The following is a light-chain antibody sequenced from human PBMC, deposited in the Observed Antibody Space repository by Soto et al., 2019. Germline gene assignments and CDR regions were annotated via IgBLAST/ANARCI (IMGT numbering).Light chain of an antibody. CDR2: EGS. J-gene: IGLJ2*01. Sequence: QSVLTQPPSASGSPGRSVTISCTGASSDVGGYDYVSWFQQHPGKAPKLMIYEGSKRPSGVSNRFSGSKSGNTASLTISGLQAEDEADYYCGSYAGSSTFEVFGGGTKLTVL. V-gene: IGLV2-23*03. CDR1: SSDVGGYDY. CDR3: GSYAGSSTFEV.